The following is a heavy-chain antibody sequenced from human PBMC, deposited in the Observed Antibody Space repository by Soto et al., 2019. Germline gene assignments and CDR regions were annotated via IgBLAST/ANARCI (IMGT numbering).Heavy chain of an antibody. J-gene: IGHJ4*02. V-gene: IGHV3-48*02. CDR2: ISSGSKTI. CDR3: VREDILGVRSFDY. CDR1: GFTFSAYS. Sequence: TGGSLRLSCAASGFTFSAYSVNWVRQAPGKGLQWISYISSGSKTIYYADSVKGRFIVSRDNAKNSQYLQMNSLRDEDTAVYYCVREDILGVRSFDYWGQGTLVTVSS. D-gene: IGHD3-9*01.